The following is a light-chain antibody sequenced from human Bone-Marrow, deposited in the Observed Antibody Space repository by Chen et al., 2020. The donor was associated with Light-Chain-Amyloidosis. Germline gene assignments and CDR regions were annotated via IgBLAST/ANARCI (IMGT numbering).Light chain of an antibody. Sequence: AIRMTKSPSSFSASTGDRVTITCRASQGISSYLAWYQQKPGKAPKLLIYAASTLQSGVPSRFSGSGSGTEFTLTISSLQPDDVATYYCQNYNNYSPWTFGQGTKVEIK. CDR3: QNYNNYSPWT. CDR1: QGISSY. CDR2: AAS. V-gene: IGKV1-8*01. J-gene: IGKJ1*01.